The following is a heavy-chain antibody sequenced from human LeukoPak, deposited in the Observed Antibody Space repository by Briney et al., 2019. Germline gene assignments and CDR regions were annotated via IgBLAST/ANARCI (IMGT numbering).Heavy chain of an antibody. D-gene: IGHD3-10*01. CDR2: IHSTGST. CDR3: ARHLDYYGSGSYEY. J-gene: IGHJ4*02. CDR1: GCSISGYY. V-gene: IGHV4-59*08. Sequence: SETLSLTCSVSGCSISGYYWSWIRQPPGKGLEWIGYIHSTGSTDYNPYLKSRVTMSVDTSKNQFSLKLGSVTAADTAVYYCARHLDYYGSGSYEYWGQGTLVTVSS.